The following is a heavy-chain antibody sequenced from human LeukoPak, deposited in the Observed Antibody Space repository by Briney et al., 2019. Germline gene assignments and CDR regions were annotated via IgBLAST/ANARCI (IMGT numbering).Heavy chain of an antibody. D-gene: IGHD6-13*01. CDR2: ISGDGGSI. CDR3: AKEDYSSSWYALDY. Sequence: GGSLRLFCAASGFTFDDYAIYWVRQGPGKGLEWVSLISGDGGSIYYADSVKGRFTISRDNSKNSLYLQMNSLRTEDTALYYCAKEDYSSSWYALDYWGQGTLVIVSS. V-gene: IGHV3-43*02. J-gene: IGHJ4*02. CDR1: GFTFDDYA.